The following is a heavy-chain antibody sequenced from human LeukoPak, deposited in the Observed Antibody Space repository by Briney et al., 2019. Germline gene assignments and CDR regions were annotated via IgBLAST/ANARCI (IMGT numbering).Heavy chain of an antibody. CDR3: AKDVEQQPGDY. V-gene: IGHV3-30*18. D-gene: IGHD6-13*01. Sequence: PAGRSLRLSCAASGFTFSSYGMHWVRQAPGKGLEWVAVISYDGSNKYYADFVKGRFTISRDNSKNTLYLQMNSLRAEDTAVYYCAKDVEQQPGDYWGQGTLVTVSS. CDR1: GFTFSSYG. CDR2: ISYDGSNK. J-gene: IGHJ4*02.